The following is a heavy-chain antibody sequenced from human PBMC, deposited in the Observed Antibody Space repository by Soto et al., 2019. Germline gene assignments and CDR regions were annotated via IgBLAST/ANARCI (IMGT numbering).Heavy chain of an antibody. V-gene: IGHV3-74*01. Sequence: EVQLVESGGGLVPSGGSVRLSCAASGFIFKMYWMHWVRQSPGKGLVWISRIYNDGTYSDYADSVRGRFTISRDNVNDTLYLQMNNVRAEDSGLYYCTRGPRPISTGTGAYWGQGTQVTVSS. CDR1: GFIFKMYW. J-gene: IGHJ4*02. CDR3: TRGPRPISTGTGAY. D-gene: IGHD3-10*01. CDR2: IYNDGTYS.